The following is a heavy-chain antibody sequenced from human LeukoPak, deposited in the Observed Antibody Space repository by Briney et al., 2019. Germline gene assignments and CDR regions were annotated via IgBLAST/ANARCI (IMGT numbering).Heavy chain of an antibody. Sequence: PSETLSLTCTVSGGSIGRTGYSWSWIRQPPGQGLEWLAYTYHSGSTYYNPSLKSRLTISLDRSRNQFSLKLSSVTAADSAVYYCARGVDTASGDGFDIWGQGTMVTVSS. CDR3: ARGVDTASGDGFDI. D-gene: IGHD5-18*01. V-gene: IGHV4-30-2*01. CDR1: GGSIGRTGYS. J-gene: IGHJ3*02. CDR2: TYHSGST.